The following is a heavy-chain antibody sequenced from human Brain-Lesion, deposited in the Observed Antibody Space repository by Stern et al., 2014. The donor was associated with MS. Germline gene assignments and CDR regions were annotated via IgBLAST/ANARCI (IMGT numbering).Heavy chain of an antibody. V-gene: IGHV1-18*04. CDR2: VSPYNGKT. CDR3: ARYDSGSADY. D-gene: IGHD6-19*01. Sequence: QLVQSGTEVKEPGASVKVSCKTSGFTFANYGIVWVRQAPGQGLEWMGWVSPYNGKTNYEQTFQGRVTMTSDTSTTTAYMELRSLRSDDTAVYYCARYDSGSADYWGQGTLVTVSS. J-gene: IGHJ4*02. CDR1: GFTFANYG.